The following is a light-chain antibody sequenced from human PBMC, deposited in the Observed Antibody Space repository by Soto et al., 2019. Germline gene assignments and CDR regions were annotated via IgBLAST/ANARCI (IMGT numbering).Light chain of an antibody. CDR3: QQYYNWPPYT. J-gene: IGKJ2*01. CDR2: GAS. V-gene: IGKV3D-15*01. CDR1: QSVSSN. Sequence: EIVMTQSPATLSVSAGERATLSCRASQSVSSNLAWYQQKPGQAPRLLIYGASTRATGIPARFSGSGSGTEFTLTISSLQSEDFAVYYCQQYYNWPPYTFGQGTKLEIK.